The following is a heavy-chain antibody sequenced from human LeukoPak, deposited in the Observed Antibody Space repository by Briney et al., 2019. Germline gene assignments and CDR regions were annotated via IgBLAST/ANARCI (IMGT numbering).Heavy chain of an antibody. V-gene: IGHV3-23*01. J-gene: IGHJ4*02. CDR1: GFTFSSYA. D-gene: IGHD4-17*01. Sequence: GGSLRLSCAASGFTFSSYAMNWVRQAPGKGLEWVSAISGSGGSTYYADSVKGRFTISRDNSKNTLYLQMNSLRAEDTAVYYCAKRGTYGDYMGYYFDYWGQGTLVTVSS. CDR2: ISGSGGST. CDR3: AKRGTYGDYMGYYFDY.